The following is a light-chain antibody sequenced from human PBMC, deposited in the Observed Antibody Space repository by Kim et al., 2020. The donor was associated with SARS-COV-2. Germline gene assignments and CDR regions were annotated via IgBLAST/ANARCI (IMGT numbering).Light chain of an antibody. CDR3: QQWDT. CDR2: GAS. J-gene: IGKJ3*01. CDR1: QSVSSSY. Sequence: TLSLSPGERATRSCRASQSVSSSYLAWYQQKPGQAPRLLIYGASSRATGIPDRFSGSGSGTDFTLTISRLEPEDFAVYYCQQWDTFGPGTKVDIK. V-gene: IGKV3-20*01.